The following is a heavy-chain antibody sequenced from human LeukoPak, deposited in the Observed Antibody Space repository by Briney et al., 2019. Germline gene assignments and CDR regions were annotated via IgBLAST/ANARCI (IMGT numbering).Heavy chain of an antibody. J-gene: IGHJ4*02. CDR2: IIPILGIA. Sequence: SVKVSCKASGGTFSSYAISWVRQAPGQGLEWMGRIIPILGIANYAQKFQGRVTITADKSTSTAYMELSSLRSEDTAVYYCARDDGSFDIHYYFDYWGQGTLVTVSS. D-gene: IGHD3-9*01. CDR1: GGTFSSYA. CDR3: ARDDGSFDIHYYFDY. V-gene: IGHV1-69*04.